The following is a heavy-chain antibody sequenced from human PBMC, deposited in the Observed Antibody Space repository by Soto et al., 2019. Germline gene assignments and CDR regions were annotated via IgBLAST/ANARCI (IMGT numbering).Heavy chain of an antibody. CDR2: ISSNGGST. J-gene: IGHJ4*02. Sequence: GGSLRLSCSASGFTFSSYAMHWVRQAPGKGLEYVSAISSNGGSTYYADSVKGRFTISRDNSNNTLYLQMSSLRAEDTAVYYCGKDPGSGWYGIDYWGQGTLVTVSS. CDR1: GFTFSSYA. V-gene: IGHV3-64D*06. CDR3: GKDPGSGWYGIDY. D-gene: IGHD6-19*01.